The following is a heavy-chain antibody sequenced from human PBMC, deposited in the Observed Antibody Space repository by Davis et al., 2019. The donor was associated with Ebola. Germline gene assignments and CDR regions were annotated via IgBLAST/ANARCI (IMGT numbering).Heavy chain of an antibody. CDR1: GYTFTSYG. V-gene: IGHV1-18*01. J-gene: IGHJ6*02. D-gene: IGHD3-3*01. CDR2: ISAYNGNT. CDR3: ARDLDYDFWSGYYTYYYYGMDV. Sequence: AASVKVSCKASGYTFTSYGISWVRQAPGQGLEWMGWISAYNGNTNYAQKLQGRVTMTTDTSTSTAYMELRSLRSDDTAVYYCARDLDYDFWSGYYTYYYYGMDVWGQGTTVTVSS.